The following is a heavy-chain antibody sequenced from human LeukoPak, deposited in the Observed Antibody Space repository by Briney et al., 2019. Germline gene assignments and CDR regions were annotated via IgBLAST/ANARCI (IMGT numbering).Heavy chain of an antibody. V-gene: IGHV3-73*01. CDR2: IRSKANSYAT. Sequence: PGGSLRLSCAASGFTFSGSAMHWVRQASGEGLEWVGRIRSKANSYATAYAASVKGRFTISRDDSKNTAYLQMNSLKTEDTAVYYCTSYYYGSGSYYNSLDYWGQGTLVTVSS. J-gene: IGHJ4*02. CDR1: GFTFSGSA. D-gene: IGHD3-10*01. CDR3: TSYYYGSGSYYNSLDY.